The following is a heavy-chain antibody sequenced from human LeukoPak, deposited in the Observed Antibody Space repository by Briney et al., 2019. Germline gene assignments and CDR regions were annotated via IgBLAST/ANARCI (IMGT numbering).Heavy chain of an antibody. Sequence: SETLSLTCTVSGGSISSYYWSWIRQPPGKGLEWIGHIYYSGSTNYNPSLKSRVTISVDTSKNQFSLKLSSVTAADTAVYYCARGFGGVIHYWGQGTLVTVSS. CDR1: GGSISSYY. D-gene: IGHD3-16*02. V-gene: IGHV4-59*01. CDR2: IYYSGST. CDR3: ARGFGGVIHY. J-gene: IGHJ4*02.